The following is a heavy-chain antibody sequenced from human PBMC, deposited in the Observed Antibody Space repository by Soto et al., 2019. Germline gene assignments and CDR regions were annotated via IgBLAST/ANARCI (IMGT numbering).Heavy chain of an antibody. V-gene: IGHV3-11*01. CDR1: GFTFSDYY. CDR2: ISSSGSTI. J-gene: IGHJ6*03. Sequence: GGSLRLSCAASGFTFSDYYMSWIRQAPGKGLEWVSYISSSGSTIYYADSVKGRFTISRDNAKNSLYLQMNSLRAEDTAVYYCARVLYDYIWGSYRIHYYYMDVWGKGTTVTVSS. CDR3: ARVLYDYIWGSYRIHYYYMDV. D-gene: IGHD3-16*02.